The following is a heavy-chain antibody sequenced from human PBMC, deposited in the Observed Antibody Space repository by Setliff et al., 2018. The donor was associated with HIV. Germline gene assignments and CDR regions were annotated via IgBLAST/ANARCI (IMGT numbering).Heavy chain of an antibody. CDR1: GGSIRSHC. V-gene: IGHV4-34*01. Sequence: SETLSLTCTVSGGSIRSHCWSWIRQPPGKGLEWIGAINHYGGTNYNPSLKSRVTMSVDTSKNQFSLRPSSVTAADTAVYYCAREYYYGSGSSFDPWGQGTLVTVSS. CDR2: INHYGGT. J-gene: IGHJ5*02. D-gene: IGHD3-10*01. CDR3: AREYYYGSGSSFDP.